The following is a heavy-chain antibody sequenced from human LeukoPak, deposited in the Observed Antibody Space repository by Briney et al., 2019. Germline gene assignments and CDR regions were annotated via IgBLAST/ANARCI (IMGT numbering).Heavy chain of an antibody. D-gene: IGHD2-2*02. CDR2: INHSGST. J-gene: IGHJ4*02. V-gene: IGHV4-34*01. CDR3: ARGQYRLSYFDY. Sequence: SETLSLTCAVYGGSFSGYYWSWIRQPPGKGLEWIGEINHSGSTNYNPSLKSRVTISVDTSKNQFSLKLSSVTAADTAVNYCARGQYRLSYFDYWGQGTLVTVSS. CDR1: GGSFSGYY.